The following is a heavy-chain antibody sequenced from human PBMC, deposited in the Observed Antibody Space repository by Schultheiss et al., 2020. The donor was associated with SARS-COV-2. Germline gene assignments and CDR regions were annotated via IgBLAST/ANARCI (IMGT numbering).Heavy chain of an antibody. CDR2: INPSGGT. V-gene: IGHV4-34*01. Sequence: SETLSLTCAVYGGSFSGYYWNWIRQHPGKGLEWIGEINPSGGTNYNPSLKSRATISVDTSKNQFSLKLSSVTAADTAVYYCARLQYSGNWFDPWGQGTLVTGSS. J-gene: IGHJ5*02. CDR1: GGSFSGYY. D-gene: IGHD6-6*01. CDR3: ARLQYSGNWFDP.